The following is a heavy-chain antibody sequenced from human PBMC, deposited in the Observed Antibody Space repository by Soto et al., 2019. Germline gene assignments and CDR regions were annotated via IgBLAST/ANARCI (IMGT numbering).Heavy chain of an antibody. CDR2: MNPNSGNT. CDR1: GYTFSSYD. D-gene: IGHD1-26*01. V-gene: IGHV1-8*01. CDR3: AGGRNRVGALVDIF. J-gene: IGHJ4*02. Sequence: QVQLVQSGAEVKKPGASVMVSCKASGYTFSSYDINWVRQATGQGLEWMGWMNPNSGNTGYAQKFQGRVTMTRDTSMSTAYMELCSLSAEGTGVYYCAGGRNRVGALVDIFWGLGTLVTVSS.